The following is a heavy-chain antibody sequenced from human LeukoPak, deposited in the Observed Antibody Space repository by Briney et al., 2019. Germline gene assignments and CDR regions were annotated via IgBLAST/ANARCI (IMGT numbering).Heavy chain of an antibody. J-gene: IGHJ6*02. CDR2: ISSSGSTI. CDR1: GFTFSDYY. Sequence: GGSLRLSCAASGFTFSDYYMSWIRQAPGKGLEWVSYISSSGSTIYYADSVKGRFTISRDNAKNSLYLQMNSLRAEDTAVYYCARRGYSYGYYYYGMDVWGQGTTVTVSS. CDR3: ARRGYSYGYYYYGMDV. D-gene: IGHD5-18*01. V-gene: IGHV3-11*01.